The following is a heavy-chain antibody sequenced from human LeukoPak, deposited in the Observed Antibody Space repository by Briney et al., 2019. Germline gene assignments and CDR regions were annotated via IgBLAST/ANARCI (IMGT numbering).Heavy chain of an antibody. V-gene: IGHV3-48*01. J-gene: IGHJ4*02. D-gene: IGHD3-16*01. CDR3: ARYYSQWSFDY. Sequence: PGGSLRLSCAASGFTFSIYSMNWVRQAPGKGLEWVSHISSSSSTIYYADSVKGRFTISRDNAKNSLFLQMNSLGAEDTAVYYCARYYSQWSFDYWGQGTLVTVSS. CDR1: GFTFSIYS. CDR2: ISSSSSTI.